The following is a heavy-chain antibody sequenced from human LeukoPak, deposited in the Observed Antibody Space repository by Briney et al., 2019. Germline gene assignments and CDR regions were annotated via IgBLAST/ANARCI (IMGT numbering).Heavy chain of an antibody. J-gene: IGHJ4*02. CDR3: ATSTSRDGYTFDY. V-gene: IGHV1-24*01. Sequence: ASVKVSRKVSGYTLTELSMHWVRQAPGKGLEWMGGFDPEDGETIYAQKFQGRVTMTEDTSTDTAYMELSSLRSEDTAVYYCATSTSRDGYTFDYWGQGTLVTVSS. CDR2: FDPEDGET. CDR1: GYTLTELS. D-gene: IGHD5-24*01.